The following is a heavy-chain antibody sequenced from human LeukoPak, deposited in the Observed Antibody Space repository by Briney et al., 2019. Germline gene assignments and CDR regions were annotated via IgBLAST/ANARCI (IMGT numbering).Heavy chain of an antibody. D-gene: IGHD3-22*01. CDR2: MSGSGDGT. CDR1: GFSFSTYV. CDR3: ARRGGYYITL. J-gene: IGHJ4*02. V-gene: IGHV3-23*01. Sequence: GGSLRLSCAASGFSFSTYVMTWVRQAPGKGLEWVSSMSGSGDGTYYADYVKGRFTISRDNSKNTLSLQMNSLRAEDTAVYYCARRGGYYITLWGQGTPVTVSS.